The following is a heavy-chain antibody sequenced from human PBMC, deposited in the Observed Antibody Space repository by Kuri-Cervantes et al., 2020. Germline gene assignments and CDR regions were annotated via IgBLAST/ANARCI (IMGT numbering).Heavy chain of an antibody. CDR2: ISGSGTTI. D-gene: IGHD3-16*02. V-gene: IGHV3-48*01. CDR1: GFSFRNYG. CDR3: VKGGVMITFGGVIVPVYFDY. Sequence: GGSLRLSCTASGFSFRNYGMHWVRQAPGKGLDWVSYISGSGTTIYYADSVKGRFTISRDNSKNTLYLQMNSLRAEDTAVYYCVKGGVMITFGGVIVPVYFDYWGQGTLVTVSS. J-gene: IGHJ4*02.